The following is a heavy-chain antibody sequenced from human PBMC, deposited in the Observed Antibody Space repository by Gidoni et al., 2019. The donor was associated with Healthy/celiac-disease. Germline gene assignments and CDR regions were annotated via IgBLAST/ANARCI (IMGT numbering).Heavy chain of an antibody. V-gene: IGHV4-34*01. D-gene: IGHD2-2*01. CDR2: INHSGST. CDR3: ARVGRGYCSSTSCNYYYYMDV. J-gene: IGHJ6*03. Sequence: QVQLQQWGAGLLKPSETLSLTCAVYGGSFSGYYWSWIRQPPGKGLEWIGEINHSGSTNYNPSLKSRVTISVDTSKNQFSLKLSSVTAADTAVYYCARVGRGYCSSTSCNYYYYMDVWGKGTTVTVSS. CDR1: GGSFSGYY.